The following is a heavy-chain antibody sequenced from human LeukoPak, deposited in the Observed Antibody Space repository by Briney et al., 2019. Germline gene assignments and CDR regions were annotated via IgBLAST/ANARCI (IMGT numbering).Heavy chain of an antibody. Sequence: ASVKVSCKASGYTLTGYYIHWVRQAPGQGLEWMGWINPNSGGTNYAQKFQGRVTMTRDRSISTAYMELSRLRSDDTAVYYCARGEGYYYYYMDVWGKGTTVTVSS. V-gene: IGHV1-2*02. CDR1: GYTLTGYY. J-gene: IGHJ6*03. D-gene: IGHD3-16*01. CDR2: INPNSGGT. CDR3: ARGEGYYYYYMDV.